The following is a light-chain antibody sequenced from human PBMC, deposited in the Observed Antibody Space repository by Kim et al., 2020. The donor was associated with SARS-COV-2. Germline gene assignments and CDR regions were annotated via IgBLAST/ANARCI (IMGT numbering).Light chain of an antibody. CDR2: AAS. CDR3: QQYDDYPVT. V-gene: IGKV1-16*01. J-gene: IGKJ5*01. Sequence: DIQMTQSPSSLSASIGDIVTITCRASQGVSNYVGWFQQKPGKAPKSLIFAASTLRGGVPSRFSGSGSGTDFTLTISSLQPEDFASYYCQQYDDYPVTFGQGTRLEIK. CDR1: QGVSNY.